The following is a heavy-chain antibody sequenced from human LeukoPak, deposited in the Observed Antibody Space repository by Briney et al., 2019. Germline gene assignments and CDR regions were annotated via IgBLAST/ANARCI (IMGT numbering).Heavy chain of an antibody. J-gene: IGHJ6*02. D-gene: IGHD3-10*01. V-gene: IGHV1-46*01. CDR2: INPSGGST. CDR3: ARDRSQMGHYYGSGSYKRYYYGMDV. CDR1: GYTFTSYY. Sequence: ASVKVSCKASGYTFTSYYMHWVRQAPGQGLEWMRIINPSGGSTSYAQKFQGRVTMTRDTSTSTVYMELSSLRSEDTAVYYCARDRSQMGHYYGSGSYKRYYYGMDVWGQGTTVTVSS.